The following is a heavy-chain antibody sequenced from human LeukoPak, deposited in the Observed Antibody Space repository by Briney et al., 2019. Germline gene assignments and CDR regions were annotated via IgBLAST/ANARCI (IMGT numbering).Heavy chain of an antibody. CDR3: ARHLGSSVDY. J-gene: IGHJ4*02. Sequence: SETLSLTCTVSNDSFSTSGYYWGLIRQPPGGGLDWIASVYSDGSSYYNPPLKSRATISVDTAKNQFSLRLTSVTAADTAVYYCARHLGSSVDYWGQGTPVTVSA. V-gene: IGHV4-39*01. CDR2: VYSDGSS. CDR1: NDSFSTSGYY. D-gene: IGHD6-6*01.